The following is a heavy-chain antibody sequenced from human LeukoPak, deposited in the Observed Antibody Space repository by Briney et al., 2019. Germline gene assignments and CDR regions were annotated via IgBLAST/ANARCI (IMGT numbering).Heavy chain of an antibody. V-gene: IGHV3-66*01. CDR2: IYSGGST. D-gene: IGHD3-3*01. CDR1: GFTVSSNY. J-gene: IGHJ3*02. Sequence: GGSLRLSCAASGFTVSSNYMSWVRQAPGKGLEWVSVIYSGGSTYYADSVKGRFTISRDNSKNTLYLQMNSLRAEDTAVYYCARGGYDFWSGYYTPPPRAFDIWGQGTMVTVSS. CDR3: ARGGYDFWSGYYTPPPRAFDI.